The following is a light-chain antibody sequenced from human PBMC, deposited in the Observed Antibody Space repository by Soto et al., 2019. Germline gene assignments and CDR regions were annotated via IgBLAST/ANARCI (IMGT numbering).Light chain of an antibody. Sequence: QSVLTQPPSASGTPGQRVTVSCSGSSSNIGSNAVNWYQQLPGTAPKLLIHSNNQRPSGVPDRFSGSKSGTSASLAISWLQSEDEADYYCAAWDDSLNGVVFGGGTKVTVL. CDR1: SSNIGSNA. CDR3: AAWDDSLNGVV. CDR2: SNN. J-gene: IGLJ3*02. V-gene: IGLV1-44*01.